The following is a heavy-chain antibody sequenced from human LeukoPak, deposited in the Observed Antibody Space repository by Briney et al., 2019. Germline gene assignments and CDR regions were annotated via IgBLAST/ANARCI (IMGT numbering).Heavy chain of an antibody. D-gene: IGHD1-26*01. CDR1: GYSISSGYY. V-gene: IGHV4-38-2*02. J-gene: IGHJ4*02. CDR3: ARGKSRGSHIDY. CDR2: FYDSGNT. Sequence: SETLSLTCTVSGYSISSGYYWGWIRQPPGRGLEWIGSFYDSGNTYYNPSLKSRVTISVDTSKNQFSLKVRSVTAADTAVYFCARGKSRGSHIDYWGQGTLVTVSS.